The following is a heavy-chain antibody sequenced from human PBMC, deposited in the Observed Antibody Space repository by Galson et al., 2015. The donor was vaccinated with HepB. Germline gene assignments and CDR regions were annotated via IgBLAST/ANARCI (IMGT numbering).Heavy chain of an antibody. V-gene: IGHV3-11*01. CDR3: ARDSYYYGSGSRAAFDI. CDR1: GFTFSDYY. D-gene: IGHD3-10*01. J-gene: IGHJ3*02. Sequence: SLRLSCAASGFTFSDYYMTWIRQAPGKGLGWVSYISSSGITIYYADSVKGRFTISRDNAKNSLYLHMNSLRAEDTAVYYCARDSYYYGSGSRAAFDIWGQGTMVTVSS. CDR2: ISSSGITI.